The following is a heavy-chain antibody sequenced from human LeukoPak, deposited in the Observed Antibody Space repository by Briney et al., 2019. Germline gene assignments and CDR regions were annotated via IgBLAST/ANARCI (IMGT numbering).Heavy chain of an antibody. CDR3: ARGKPVTTLSSYFDY. J-gene: IGHJ4*02. CDR2: IYYSGST. V-gene: IGHV4-31*03. D-gene: IGHD4-17*01. CDR1: GGSISSGGYY. Sequence: SETLFLTCTVSGGSISSGGYYWSWIRQHPGKGLEWIGYIYYSGSTYYNPSLKSRVTISVDTSKNQFSLKLSSVTAADTAVYYCARGKPVTTLSSYFDYWGQGTLVTVSS.